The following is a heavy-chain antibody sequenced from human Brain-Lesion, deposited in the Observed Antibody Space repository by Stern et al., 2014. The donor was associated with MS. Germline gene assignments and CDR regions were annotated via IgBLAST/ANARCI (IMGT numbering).Heavy chain of an antibody. CDR1: GGTFSSYT. V-gene: IGHV1-69*09. D-gene: IGHD1-14*01. CDR3: TTSPYGLDA. Sequence: VQPVPSAAELKKPGSSVKVSCKASGGTFSSYTVSWVRQAPGQRLEWMGKIIPILGVANYAPKFQGRVTITADKFTGTAYMEVTSLRSEDTAIYYCTTSPYGLDAWGQGTTVTVSS. CDR2: IIPILGVA. J-gene: IGHJ6*02.